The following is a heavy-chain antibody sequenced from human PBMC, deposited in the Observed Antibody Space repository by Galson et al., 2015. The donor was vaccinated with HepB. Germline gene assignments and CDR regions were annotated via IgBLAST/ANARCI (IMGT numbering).Heavy chain of an antibody. CDR2: ISGSGGST. J-gene: IGHJ4*02. CDR1: GFTFSSYA. V-gene: IGHV3-23*01. Sequence: SLRLSCAASGFTFSSYAMSWVRQAPGKGLEWVSTISGSGGSTYYADSVKGRFTISRDNSKNTLYLQMNSLRAEDTAVYYCAKETYYYDSSGNLISPVVDYWGQGTLVTVSS. D-gene: IGHD3-22*01. CDR3: AKETYYYDSSGNLISPVVDY.